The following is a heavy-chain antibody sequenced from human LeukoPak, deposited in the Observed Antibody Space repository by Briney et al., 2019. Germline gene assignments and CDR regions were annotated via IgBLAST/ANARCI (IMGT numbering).Heavy chain of an antibody. CDR1: GFTFSSYA. Sequence: GGSLRLSCAASGFTFSSYAMGWVRQAPGKGLEWVSGISVSGGRINYADSVKGRFTISRDNSKNTLYMQMNSLRAEDSALYLCARALGYCSGGNCYISDHWGQGILVTVSS. V-gene: IGHV3-23*01. J-gene: IGHJ4*02. D-gene: IGHD2-15*01. CDR3: ARALGYCSGGNCYISDH. CDR2: ISVSGGRI.